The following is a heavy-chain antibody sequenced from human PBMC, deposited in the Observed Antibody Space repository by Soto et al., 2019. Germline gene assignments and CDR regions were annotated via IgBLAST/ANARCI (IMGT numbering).Heavy chain of an antibody. Sequence: EVQLVETGGGLIQPGGSLRLSCAASGITVRSNYMSWVRQAPGKGLEWVAIIYNGGSTSYADSVKGRFTISRDNSKNTLDLQMNSLRAEDTAVYYCARERLYGPASAWGQGTLVTGSP. CDR1: GITVRSNY. V-gene: IGHV3-53*02. J-gene: IGHJ4*02. CDR2: IYNGGST. CDR3: ARERLYGPASA. D-gene: IGHD3-10*01.